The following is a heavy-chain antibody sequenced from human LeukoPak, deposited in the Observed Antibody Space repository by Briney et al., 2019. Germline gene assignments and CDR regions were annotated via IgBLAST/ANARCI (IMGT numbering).Heavy chain of an antibody. CDR3: ARGPTPTMYGDNNWFDP. CDR1: GYTFTSYG. D-gene: IGHD2-21*02. J-gene: IGHJ5*02. CDR2: ISVYTNYT. Sequence: ASVKVSCKASGYTFTSYGINWVRQARGQGLEWMAWISVYTNYTNYAQKFQDRVTMTTDTSTSTAYMELRSLRSDDTAVYYCARGPTPTMYGDNNWFDPWGQGTLVIVSS. V-gene: IGHV1-18*04.